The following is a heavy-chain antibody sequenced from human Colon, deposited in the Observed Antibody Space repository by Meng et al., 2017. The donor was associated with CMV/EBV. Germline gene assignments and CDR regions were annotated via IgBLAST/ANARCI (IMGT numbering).Heavy chain of an antibody. CDR3: ARRHADSSGHYYYFDY. CDR2: IYPDDSDT. J-gene: IGHJ4*02. D-gene: IGHD3-22*01. Sequence: KVSCKGSGYSFTSYWIGWVRQMPGKGLEWMGIIYPDDSDTRYSPSFQGQVTISADKSISTAYLQWSSLKASDTAMYYCARRHADSSGHYYYFDYWGQGTLVTVSS. CDR1: GYSFTSYW. V-gene: IGHV5-51*01.